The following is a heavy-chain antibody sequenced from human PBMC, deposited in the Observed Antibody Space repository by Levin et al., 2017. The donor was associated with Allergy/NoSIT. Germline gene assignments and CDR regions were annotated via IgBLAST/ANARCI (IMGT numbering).Heavy chain of an antibody. Sequence: GGSLRLSCSISGFTFSDYDMTWVRQAPGKGLEWVFTISGSGHTTYYADSVKGRFSISRDNSKNTLYLHVDSLRADDTAVYYCAKNRYKDMPTGVDLWGQGTLVTVSS. CDR2: ISGSGHTT. D-gene: IGHD7-27*01. CDR1: GFTFSDYD. V-gene: IGHV3-23*01. J-gene: IGHJ5*02. CDR3: AKNRYKDMPTGVDL.